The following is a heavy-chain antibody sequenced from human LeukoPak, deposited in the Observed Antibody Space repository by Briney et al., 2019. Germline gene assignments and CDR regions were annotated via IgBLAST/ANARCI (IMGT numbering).Heavy chain of an antibody. CDR3: ARDVTFVDTTMVTVWFDP. Sequence: SETLSLTXTVSGGSISSSSYYWGWIRQPPGKGLDWIGSIYYSGSTYYNPSLKSRVTISVDTSKNQFSLKLSSVTAADTGVYYCARDVTFVDTTMVTVWFDPWGQGTLVTVSS. CDR1: GGSISSSSYY. V-gene: IGHV4-39*02. J-gene: IGHJ5*02. CDR2: IYYSGST. D-gene: IGHD5-18*01.